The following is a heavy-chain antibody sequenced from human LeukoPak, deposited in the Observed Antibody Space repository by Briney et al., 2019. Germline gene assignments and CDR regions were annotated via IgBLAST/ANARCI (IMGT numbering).Heavy chain of an antibody. CDR3: ARQHGGNYLDF. V-gene: IGHV4-59*01. CDR2: IFYTGTT. J-gene: IGHJ4*02. D-gene: IGHD4-23*01. Sequence: SETLSLTCTVSGVSISYNYWSWIRQPPGKGLEWIGQIFYTGTTEYNPSLKSRVSMSRDTSKNQFSLRLSSVTAGDTAVYYCARQHGGNYLDFWGQGTLVTVSS. CDR1: GVSISYNY.